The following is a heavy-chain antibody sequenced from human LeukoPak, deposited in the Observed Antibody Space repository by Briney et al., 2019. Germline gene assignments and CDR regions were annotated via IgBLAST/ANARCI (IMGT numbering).Heavy chain of an antibody. J-gene: IGHJ4*02. D-gene: IGHD4/OR15-4a*01. CDR1: GGSISSSSYY. CDR2: VYYTGTT. Sequence: SETLSLTCNVSGGSISSSSYYWGWIRQPPGKGLEWLGNVYYTGTTYYNPSLESRVTISVDTSNNQFSLRLSSVTAADTAIYYCARGGATGARTRGAFVPSFDNWGQGTLVTVSS. V-gene: IGHV4-39*07. CDR3: ARGGATGARTRGAFVPSFDN.